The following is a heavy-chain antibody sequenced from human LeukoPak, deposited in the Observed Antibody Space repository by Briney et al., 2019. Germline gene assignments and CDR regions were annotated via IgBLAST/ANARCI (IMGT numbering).Heavy chain of an antibody. CDR1: GFTFSSYA. J-gene: IGHJ3*02. Sequence: GGSLRLSCAASGFTFSSYAMSWVRQAPGKGLEWVSAISGSGGSTYYADSVKGRFTISRDNSKNTLYLQMNSLRAEDTAVYYCARTIAAVNDAFDIWGQGTMVTVSS. V-gene: IGHV3-23*01. D-gene: IGHD6-25*01. CDR2: ISGSGGST. CDR3: ARTIAAVNDAFDI.